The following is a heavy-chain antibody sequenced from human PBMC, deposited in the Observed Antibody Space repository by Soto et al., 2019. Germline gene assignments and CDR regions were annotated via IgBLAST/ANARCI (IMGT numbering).Heavy chain of an antibody. CDR2: ISSSGSTI. J-gene: IGHJ3*02. D-gene: IGHD3-3*01. CDR1: GFTFSDYY. V-gene: IGHV3-11*01. CDR3: AREHRSVLRFLEWLPHDAFDI. Sequence: GGSLRLSCAASGFTFSDYYMSWIRQAPGKGLEWVSYISSSGSTIYYADSVKGRFTISRDNAKNSLYLQMNSLRAEDTAVYYCAREHRSVLRFLEWLPHDAFDIWGQGTMVTVSS.